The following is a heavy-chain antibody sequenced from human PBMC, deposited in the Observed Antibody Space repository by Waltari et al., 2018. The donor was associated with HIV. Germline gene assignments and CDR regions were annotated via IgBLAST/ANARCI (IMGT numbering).Heavy chain of an antibody. CDR2: IGTTGRDT. J-gene: IGHJ4*02. Sequence: EVQLLASGGGVAQPGGSLRLSCAASGFPFSNLGMTWVRQAPGKGLDWVAGIGTTGRDTYYADSVKGRFTISRDNSRNTLYLQMFSLRGEDTAVYYCLQAAGPKTVMVRFDYWGQGTQVTVSS. V-gene: IGHV3-23*01. CDR1: GFPFSNLG. CDR3: LQAAGPKTVMVRFDY. D-gene: IGHD5-18*01.